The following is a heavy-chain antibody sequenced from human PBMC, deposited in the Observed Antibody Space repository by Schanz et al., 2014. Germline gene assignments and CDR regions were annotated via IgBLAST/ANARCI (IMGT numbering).Heavy chain of an antibody. J-gene: IGHJ6*02. CDR1: GDSISGYY. CDR2: IYYSGST. Sequence: QVQLQESGPGLVKPSETLSLTCTVSGDSISGYYWNWIRQPPGKGLEWIAYIYYSGSTSYKPSLKSRVTISGDTSKNQVSLKLSSVTAADTAVYYCYGMDVWGQGTTVTVSS. V-gene: IGHV4-59*01. CDR3: YGMDV.